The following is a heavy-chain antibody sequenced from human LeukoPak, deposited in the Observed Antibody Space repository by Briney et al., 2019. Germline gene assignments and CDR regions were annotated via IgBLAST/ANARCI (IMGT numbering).Heavy chain of an antibody. CDR1: GGSISSSNW. CDR3: ARRGSGAVAGYYYYYYMDV. V-gene: IGHV4-4*02. D-gene: IGHD6-19*01. CDR2: IYHSGST. J-gene: IGHJ6*03. Sequence: PSETLSLTCAVSGGSISSSNWWSWVRQPPGKGLEWIGEIYHSGSTNYNPSLKSRVTISVDTSKNQFSLKLSSVTAADTAVYYCARRGSGAVAGYYYYYYMDVWGKGTTVTVSS.